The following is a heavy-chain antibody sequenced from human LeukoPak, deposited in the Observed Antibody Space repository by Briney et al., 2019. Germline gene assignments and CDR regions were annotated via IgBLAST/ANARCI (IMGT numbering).Heavy chain of an antibody. Sequence: SETLSLTCAVYGGSFSGYYWSWIRQPPGKGLEWIGEINHSGSTYYNPSLKSRVTISVDRSKNQFSLKLSSVTAADTAVYYCARVGYDFWSGYYPYFDYWGQGTLVTVSS. D-gene: IGHD3-3*01. CDR2: INHSGST. CDR1: GGSFSGYY. CDR3: ARVGYDFWSGYYPYFDY. V-gene: IGHV4-34*01. J-gene: IGHJ4*02.